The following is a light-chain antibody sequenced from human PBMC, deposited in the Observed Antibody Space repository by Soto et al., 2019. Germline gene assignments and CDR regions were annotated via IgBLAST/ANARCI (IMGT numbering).Light chain of an antibody. CDR2: GGS. Sequence: EIVLTQSPGTLSLSPGERATLSCRASQSVSSNYLGWYQKKPGQPPRLLIYGGSSRATGIPDRFSGGGSGTVFTLTIIRLEPEDFAVYYWHQYGRSHRTFGQGTQVEMK. J-gene: IGKJ1*01. CDR3: HQYGRSHRT. V-gene: IGKV3-20*01. CDR1: QSVSSNY.